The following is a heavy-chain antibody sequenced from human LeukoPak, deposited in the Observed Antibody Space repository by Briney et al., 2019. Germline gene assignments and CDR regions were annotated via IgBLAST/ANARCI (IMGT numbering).Heavy chain of an antibody. CDR3: ARGDIVVVPPDY. D-gene: IGHD2-2*01. J-gene: IGHJ4*02. V-gene: IGHV3-30*04. CDR1: GFTFSSYA. Sequence: GGSLRLSCAASGFTFSSYAMHWVRQAPGKGLEWVAVISYDGSNKYYADSVKGRFTISRDNSKNTLYLQMNSLRAEDTAVYYCARGDIVVVPPDYWGQGTLVTVSS. CDR2: ISYDGSNK.